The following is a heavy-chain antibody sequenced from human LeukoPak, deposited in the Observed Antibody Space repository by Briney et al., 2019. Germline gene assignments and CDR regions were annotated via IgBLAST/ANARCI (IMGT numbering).Heavy chain of an antibody. CDR3: AKELHGSGNYAFDY. Sequence: PGGSLRLSCAASGFTFSGCALSWIRQAPGKGLEWVSTVSVNGGTTYYADSVKGRFTISRDNSKNTLYLQMNSLRAEDTAVYFCAKELHGSGNYAFDYWGQGTLVTVSS. CDR1: GFTFSGCA. J-gene: IGHJ4*02. CDR2: VSVNGGTT. V-gene: IGHV3-23*01. D-gene: IGHD3-10*01.